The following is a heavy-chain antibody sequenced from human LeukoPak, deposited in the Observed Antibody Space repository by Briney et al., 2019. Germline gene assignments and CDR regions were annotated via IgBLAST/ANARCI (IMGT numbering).Heavy chain of an antibody. V-gene: IGHV3-21*04. CDR2: ISSSSSYI. D-gene: IGHD6-13*01. Sequence: TGGSLRLSCAASGFTFSSYSMSWVRQAPGKGLEWVSSISSSSSYIYYADSVKGRFTISRDNAKNSLYLQMNSLRAEDTALYYCAREMKAIAAAGSFDYWGQGTLVTVSS. J-gene: IGHJ4*02. CDR3: AREMKAIAAAGSFDY. CDR1: GFTFSSYS.